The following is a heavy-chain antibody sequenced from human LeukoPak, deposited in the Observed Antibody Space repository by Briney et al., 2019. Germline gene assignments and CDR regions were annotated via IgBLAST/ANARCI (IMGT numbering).Heavy chain of an antibody. CDR3: ATLRNYGDYVRPFRFDY. CDR1: GYTLTELS. Sequence: AASVTVSCKVSGYTLTELSMHWERQAPGKGLEWMGGFDPEDGETIYAQKFQGRVTMTEDTSTDTAYMELSSLRSEDTAVYYCATLRNYGDYVRPFRFDYWGQGTLVTVSS. CDR2: FDPEDGET. D-gene: IGHD4-17*01. V-gene: IGHV1-24*01. J-gene: IGHJ4*02.